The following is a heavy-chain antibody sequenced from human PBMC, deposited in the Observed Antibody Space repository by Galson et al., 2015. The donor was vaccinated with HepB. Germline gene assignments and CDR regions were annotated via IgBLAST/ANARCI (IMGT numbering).Heavy chain of an antibody. J-gene: IGHJ4*02. Sequence: SLRLSCAASGFTLSTYTMSWVRQAPGKGLEWVSAFSGRGSRTNYADSVKGRFTISRDDSKNTLYLQMNSLRVDDTALYFCAKEGDSSGWYFDSWGQGTMVTVSS. V-gene: IGHV3-23*01. CDR3: AKEGDSSGWYFDS. CDR2: FSGRGSRT. D-gene: IGHD6-19*01. CDR1: GFTLSTYT.